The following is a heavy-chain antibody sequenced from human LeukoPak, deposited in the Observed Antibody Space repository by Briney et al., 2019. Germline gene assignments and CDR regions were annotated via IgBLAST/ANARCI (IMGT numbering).Heavy chain of an antibody. J-gene: IGHJ4*02. D-gene: IGHD3-9*01. CDR3: ARHLGPQNAGYEHLTPDY. Sequence: ASVKVSCKASGYTFTGYYMHWVRQAPGQGLEWMGWINPNSGGTNYAQKFQGRVTMTRDTSISTAYMELSSLKASDTAMYYCARHLGPQNAGYEHLTPDYWGQGTLVTVSS. CDR2: INPNSGGT. CDR1: GYTFTGYY. V-gene: IGHV1-2*02.